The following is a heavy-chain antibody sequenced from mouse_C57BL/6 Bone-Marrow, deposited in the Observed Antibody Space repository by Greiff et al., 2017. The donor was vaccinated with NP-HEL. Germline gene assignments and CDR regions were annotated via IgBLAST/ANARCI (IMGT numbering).Heavy chain of an antibody. V-gene: IGHV1-54*01. Sequence: QVQLQQSGAELVRPGTSVKVSCKASGYAFTNYLIEWVKQRPGQGLEWIGVINPGSGGTNYNEKFKGKATLTADKSSSTAYMQLSSLTSEDSAVYFCASYYDYGRFAYWGKGTLVTVSA. CDR1: GYAFTNYL. CDR3: ASYYDYGRFAY. J-gene: IGHJ3*01. CDR2: INPGSGGT. D-gene: IGHD2-4*01.